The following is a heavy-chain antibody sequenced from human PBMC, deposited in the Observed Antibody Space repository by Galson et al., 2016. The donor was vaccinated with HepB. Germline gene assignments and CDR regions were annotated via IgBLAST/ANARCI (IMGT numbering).Heavy chain of an antibody. CDR2: VSFNVNTK. CDR3: AREHLERRTALDI. V-gene: IGHV3-30*03. J-gene: IGHJ3*02. CDR1: GFTFSRYV. Sequence: SLRLSCAASGFTFSRYVIHWVRQAPGKGLEWVTGVSFNVNTKYYSEAVQGRFTISRDNSKNTVYVQMDSLRVEDTAIYYWAREHLERRTALDIWGQGTFVTVSP. D-gene: IGHD1-1*01.